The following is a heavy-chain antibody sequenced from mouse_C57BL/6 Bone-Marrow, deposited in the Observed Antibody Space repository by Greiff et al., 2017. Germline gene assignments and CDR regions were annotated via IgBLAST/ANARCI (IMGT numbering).Heavy chain of an antibody. CDR1: GYTFTSYW. CDR2: IYPSDSET. D-gene: IGHD2-4*01. J-gene: IGHJ3*01. CDR3: ARRLMSPWFAY. V-gene: IGHV1-61*01. Sequence: LQPGAELVRPGSSVKLSCKASGYTFTSYWMDWVKQRPGQGLEWIGNIYPSDSETHYNQKFKDKATLTVDKSSSTDYMQLSSLTSEDSAVYYCARRLMSPWFAYWGQGTLVTVSA.